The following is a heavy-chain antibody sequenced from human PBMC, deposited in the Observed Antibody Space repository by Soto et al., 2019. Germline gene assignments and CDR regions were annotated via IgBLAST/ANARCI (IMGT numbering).Heavy chain of an antibody. CDR1: GGSFSGYY. CDR3: ARADSSGYSYFDY. V-gene: IGHV4-34*01. Sequence: SETLSLTCAVYGGSFSGYYWSWIRQPPGKGLEWIGEINHSGSTNYNPSLESRVTISVDTSTNQFSLNLSSVTAADTAVYYCARADSSGYSYFDYWGQGTLVTVSS. D-gene: IGHD3-22*01. CDR2: INHSGST. J-gene: IGHJ4*02.